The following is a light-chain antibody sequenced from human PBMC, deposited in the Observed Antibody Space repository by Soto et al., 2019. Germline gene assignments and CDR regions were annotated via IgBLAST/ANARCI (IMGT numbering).Light chain of an antibody. J-gene: IGKJ4*01. CDR1: QSVSSN. Sequence: EIVMTQSPATLSVSPGERATLSCRASQSVSSNLAWYQQKPGQAPRLLIYGASTRATGIPARFSGSGSGTEFNLTISSLQSEDFAVYYCQQYNNWPPLTFGGRTKVEIK. CDR3: QQYNNWPPLT. CDR2: GAS. V-gene: IGKV3-15*01.